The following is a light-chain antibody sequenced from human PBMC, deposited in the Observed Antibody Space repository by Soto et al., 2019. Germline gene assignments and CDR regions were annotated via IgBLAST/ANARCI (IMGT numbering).Light chain of an antibody. CDR2: RMT. J-gene: IGKJ4*01. V-gene: IGKV1-39*01. CDR3: QQSSSIPLT. Sequence: DVQLTQSPSSLSASTGDRVTITCRASQSGFEHLNWYQQRPGKAPKLLIYRMTDLHSGVPSRFSGSGFGTYFTLSIRSLQAEDFATYYCQQSSSIPLTFGGGTKVESK. CDR1: QSGFEH.